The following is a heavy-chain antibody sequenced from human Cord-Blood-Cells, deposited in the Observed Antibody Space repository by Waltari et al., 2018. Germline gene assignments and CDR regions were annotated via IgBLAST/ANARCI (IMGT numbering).Heavy chain of an antibody. J-gene: IGHJ4*02. V-gene: IGHV4-39*01. CDR2: IYYSGST. CDR1: GCSISSSSYY. D-gene: IGHD3-22*01. Sequence: QLQLQESGPGLVKPSATLCLTCTVSGCSISSSSYYWGWLRQPPGKGLEWIGSIYYSGSTYYNPSLKSRVTISVDTSKNQFSLKLSSVTAADTAVYYCARSYDSSGYYFLDFDYWGQGTLVTVSS. CDR3: ARSYDSSGYYFLDFDY.